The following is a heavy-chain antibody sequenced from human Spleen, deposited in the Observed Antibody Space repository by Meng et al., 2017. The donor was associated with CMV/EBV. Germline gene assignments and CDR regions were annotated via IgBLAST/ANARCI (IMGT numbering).Heavy chain of an antibody. J-gene: IGHJ5*02. Sequence: SLKISCAASGFTFDDYAMHWVRQTPGKGLEWVSSISWNSDNIHYAESVKGRFTISKDNAKNTLYLQMNTLRAEDTAVYYCVREDGVVASRGNRFDPWGQGTLVTVSS. D-gene: IGHD3-3*01. CDR1: GFTFDDYA. CDR3: VREDGVVASRGNRFDP. CDR2: ISWNSDNI. V-gene: IGHV3-9*01.